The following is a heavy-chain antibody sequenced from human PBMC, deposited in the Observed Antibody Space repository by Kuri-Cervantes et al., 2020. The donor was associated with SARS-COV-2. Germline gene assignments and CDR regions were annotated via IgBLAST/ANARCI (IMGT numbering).Heavy chain of an antibody. D-gene: IGHD3-22*01. CDR3: ARDLYDSSGYYSPHVFDY. Sequence: GESLKISCAASGFTFSSYSMNWVRQAPGKGLEWVSYISSSSSTIYYADSVKGRFTISRDNAKNPLYLQMNSLRAEDTAVYYRARDLYDSSGYYSPHVFDYWGQGTLVTVSS. J-gene: IGHJ4*02. CDR2: ISSSSSTI. CDR1: GFTFSSYS. V-gene: IGHV3-48*04.